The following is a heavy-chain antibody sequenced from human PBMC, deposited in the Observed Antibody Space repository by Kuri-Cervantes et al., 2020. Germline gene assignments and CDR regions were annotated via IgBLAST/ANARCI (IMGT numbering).Heavy chain of an antibody. V-gene: IGHV3-30-3*01. Sequence: GESLKISCAASGFTFSSYAMHWVRQAPGKGLEWVAVISYDGSNKYYADSVKGRFTISRDNSKNTLYLQMNSLRAEDTAVYYCARARNVVVTAIPCDYWGQGTLVTVSS. D-gene: IGHD2-21*02. CDR2: ISYDGSNK. CDR3: ARARNVVVTAIPCDY. J-gene: IGHJ4*02. CDR1: GFTFSSYA.